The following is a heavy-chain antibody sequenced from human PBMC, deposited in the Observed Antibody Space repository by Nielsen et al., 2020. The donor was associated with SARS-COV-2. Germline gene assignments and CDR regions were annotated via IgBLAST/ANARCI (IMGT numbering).Heavy chain of an antibody. D-gene: IGHD3-10*01. J-gene: IGHJ4*02. CDR3: ARESFSGYYFDY. CDR1: GYTFTGYY. V-gene: IGHV1-18*04. CDR2: ISAYNGNT. Sequence: ASVKVSCKASGYTFTGYYMHWVRQAPGQGLEWMGWISAYNGNTNYAQKLQGRVTMTTDTSTSTAYIEVSSLRSEDTAVYYCARESFSGYYFDYWGQGTLVTVSS.